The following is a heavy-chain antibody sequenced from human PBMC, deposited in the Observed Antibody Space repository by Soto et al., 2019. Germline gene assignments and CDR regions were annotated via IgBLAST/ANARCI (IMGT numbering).Heavy chain of an antibody. V-gene: IGHV3-23*01. CDR3: AKFQVEGYHNYYGMDV. J-gene: IGHJ6*02. CDR2: ISVSGSDT. CDR1: GFTFSTYA. Sequence: GGSLRLSCAASGFTFSTYALIWVRQAPGKGLEWVSTISVSGSDTYYADSVKGRFTISRDNSRDTVYLEMNSLRAEDTAIYYCAKFQVEGYHNYYGMDVWGQGTTVTVSS.